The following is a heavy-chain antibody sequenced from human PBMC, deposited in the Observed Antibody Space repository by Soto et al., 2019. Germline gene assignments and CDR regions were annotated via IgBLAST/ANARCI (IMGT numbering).Heavy chain of an antibody. J-gene: IGHJ6*02. D-gene: IGHD6-19*01. CDR3: ASGQSPPVRYGMDV. CDR1: GGTFSTYT. V-gene: IGHV1-69*08. Sequence: QVQLVQSGAEVERPGSSVKVSCKASGGTFSTYTINWVRQAPGQGLEWMGRIIPILGTANYAQKFQDRVTITADRLTGTAYLELSSLRFAATAVYYCASGQSPPVRYGMDVWGQGTTVSVSS. CDR2: IIPILGTA.